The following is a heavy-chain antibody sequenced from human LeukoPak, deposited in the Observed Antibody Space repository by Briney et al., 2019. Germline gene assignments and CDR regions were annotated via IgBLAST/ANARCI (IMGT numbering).Heavy chain of an antibody. D-gene: IGHD1-26*01. J-gene: IGHJ3*02. CDR2: ISSSGSTI. Sequence: GGSLRLSCAASGFTFSSYEMNWVRQAPGKGLEWVSYISSSGSTIYYADSVKGRFTISRDNAKNSLYLQMSSLRAEDTALYYCAKDTNSGSYYSAFDIWGQGTMVTVSS. CDR3: AKDTNSGSYYSAFDI. CDR1: GFTFSSYE. V-gene: IGHV3-48*03.